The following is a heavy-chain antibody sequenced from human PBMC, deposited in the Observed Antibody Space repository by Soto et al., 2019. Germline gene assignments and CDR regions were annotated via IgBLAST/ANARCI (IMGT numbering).Heavy chain of an antibody. Sequence: SETLSLTCTVSGGSLTAYSWNWIRQPVGKGLEWIGRIDTSGKTNYIPSLKSRLTMSIDRFKNQFSLNLRFVTAADTAVYFCAKDESGAADIWGQGTMVTVSS. V-gene: IGHV4-4*07. D-gene: IGHD7-27*01. CDR2: IDTSGKT. CDR1: GGSLTAYS. CDR3: AKDESGAADI. J-gene: IGHJ3*02.